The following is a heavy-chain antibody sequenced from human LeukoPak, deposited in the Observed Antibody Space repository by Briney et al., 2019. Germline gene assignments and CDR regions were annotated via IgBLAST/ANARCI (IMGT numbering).Heavy chain of an antibody. CDR1: GGTFISYA. J-gene: IGHJ4*02. CDR3: ARTLAYCGGDCYFPLPY. CDR2: IIPIFGTA. D-gene: IGHD2-21*02. V-gene: IGHV1-69*01. Sequence: GASVKVSCKASGGTFISYAISWVRQAPGQGLEWMGGIIPIFGTANYAQKFQGRVTITADESTSTAYMELSSLRSEDTAVYYCARTLAYCGGDCYFPLPYWGQGTLVTVSS.